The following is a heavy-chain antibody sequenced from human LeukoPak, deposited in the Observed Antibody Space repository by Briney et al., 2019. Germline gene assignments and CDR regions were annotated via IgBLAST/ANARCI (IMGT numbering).Heavy chain of an antibody. Sequence: GGSLRLSCAASGFTFSGNWMSWVRQAPGKGLEWVANIKEDGSEEKYVDSVKGRFTISRDNAKSSLYLQMSSLRVEDTAVYYCARAPYYYDTSGFLIWGQGTMVTVSS. J-gene: IGHJ3*02. CDR3: ARAPYYYDTSGFLI. CDR1: GFTFSGNW. CDR2: IKEDGSEE. V-gene: IGHV3-7*03. D-gene: IGHD3-22*01.